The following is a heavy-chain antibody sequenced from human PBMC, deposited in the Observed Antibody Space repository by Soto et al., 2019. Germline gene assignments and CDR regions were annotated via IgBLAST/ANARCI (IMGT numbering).Heavy chain of an antibody. V-gene: IGHV4-59*01. D-gene: IGHD2-15*01. CDR1: GGFISSYY. J-gene: IGHJ6*02. CDR2: IYYSGST. Sequence: QVQLQESGPGLVKPSETLSLTCTVSGGFISSYYWSWIRQPPGKGLEWIGYIYYSGSTNYNPSLKSRVTISVDTSKNQFSLKLSSVTAADTAVYYCARNPCGGSGGSCYSGGYYYYYNGMDVWGQGTTVTVSS. CDR3: ARNPCGGSGGSCYSGGYYYYYNGMDV.